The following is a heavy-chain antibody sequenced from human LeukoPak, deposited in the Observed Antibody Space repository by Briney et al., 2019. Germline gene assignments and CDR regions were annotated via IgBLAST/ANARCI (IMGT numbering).Heavy chain of an antibody. CDR2: TIPILGIA. CDR3: AKDSFGLELRC. J-gene: IGHJ4*02. CDR1: GGTFSSYA. D-gene: IGHD1-7*01. Sequence: GASVKVSCKASGGTFSSYAISWVRQAPGQGLEWMGRTIPILGIANYAQKFQGRVTITADKSTSTAYMELSSLRSEDTAVYYCAKDSFGLELRCWGQGTLVTVSS. V-gene: IGHV1-69*04.